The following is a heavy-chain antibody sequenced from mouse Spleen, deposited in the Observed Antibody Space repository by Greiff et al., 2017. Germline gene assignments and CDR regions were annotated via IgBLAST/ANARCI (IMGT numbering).Heavy chain of an antibody. J-gene: IGHJ3*01. D-gene: IGHD3-3*01. Sequence: QVQLQQSGAELAKPGASVKMSCKASGYTFTGYWMHWVKQRPGHGLEWIGYINPSTGYTEYNQRFKDKAPFTADKSSSTAYMQLSSLTSEDSAVYYCARGRDQGCWGQGTLVTVSA. V-gene: IGHV1-7*01. CDR1: GYTFTGYW. CDR2: INPSTGYT. CDR3: ARGRDQGC.